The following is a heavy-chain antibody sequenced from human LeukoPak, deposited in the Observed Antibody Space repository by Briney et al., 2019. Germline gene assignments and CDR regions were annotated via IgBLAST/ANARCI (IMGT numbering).Heavy chain of an antibody. V-gene: IGHV4-4*07. CDR1: DASSSAYY. CDR3: ATESDSWSGFDN. J-gene: IGHJ4*02. CDR2: IYTGGKI. D-gene: IGHD3-3*01. Sequence: PSETLSLTCSVSDASSSAYYWSWVRQSAGRGLEWIGRIYTGGKIDYNPSLKSRVTLSADTSKRQFSLKLTSMTAADTAVYYCATESDSWSGFDNWGQGTLVTVSS.